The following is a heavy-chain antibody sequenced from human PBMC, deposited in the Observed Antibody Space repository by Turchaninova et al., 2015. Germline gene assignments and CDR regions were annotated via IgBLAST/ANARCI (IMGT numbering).Heavy chain of an antibody. CDR1: GFTFINAG. CDR2: VKSRAANAAP. J-gene: IGHJ4*02. CDR3: VTDWLLSGNGDDF. Sequence: EVQLVESGGALVKPGGSLKLSCVGSGFTFINAGMSWVRQAPGKGLGWVGGVKSRAANAAPDYAASVKGSFTISRDESEHKVFLQMNSLRSEDTALYFCVTDWLLSGNGDDFWGQGTLVTVSS. D-gene: IGHD2-8*01. V-gene: IGHV3-15*02.